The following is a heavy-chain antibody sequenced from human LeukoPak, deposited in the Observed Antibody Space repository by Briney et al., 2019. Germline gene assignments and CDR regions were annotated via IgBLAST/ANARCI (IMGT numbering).Heavy chain of an antibody. CDR1: GGSISSGSYY. J-gene: IGHJ6*03. Sequence: PSQTLSLTCTVSGGSISSGSYYWSWIRQPAGKGLEWIGRIYTSGSTNYNPSLKSRVTISVDTSKNQFSLKLSSVTAADTAVYYCARHVSAYSSGLPYYMDVWGKGTTVTVSS. V-gene: IGHV4-61*02. D-gene: IGHD6-19*01. CDR2: IYTSGST. CDR3: ARHVSAYSSGLPYYMDV.